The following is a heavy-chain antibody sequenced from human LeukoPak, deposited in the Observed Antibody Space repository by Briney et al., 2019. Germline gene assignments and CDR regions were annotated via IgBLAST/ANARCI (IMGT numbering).Heavy chain of an antibody. Sequence: ASVKVSCKASGYTFTGFYMHWVRQAPGQGLEWMGIINPSGGSTSYAQKFQGRVTMTRDMSTSTVYMELSSLRSEDTAVYYCARGEDIVVVPAAIRDYWGQGTLVTVSS. CDR3: ARGEDIVVVPAAIRDY. J-gene: IGHJ4*02. CDR2: INPSGGST. V-gene: IGHV1-46*01. D-gene: IGHD2-2*01. CDR1: GYTFTGFY.